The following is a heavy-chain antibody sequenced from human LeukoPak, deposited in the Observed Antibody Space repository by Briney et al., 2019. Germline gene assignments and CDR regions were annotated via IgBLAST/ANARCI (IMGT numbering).Heavy chain of an antibody. D-gene: IGHD6-13*01. CDR2: IYYSGST. V-gene: IGHV4-39*07. CDR3: ARLYSSSWYREGDNWFDP. J-gene: IGHJ5*02. Sequence: TSETLSLTCTVSGGSISSSSYYWGWIRQPPGKGLEWIGSIYYSGSTYYNPSLKSRVTISVDTSKNQFSLKLSSVTAADTAVYYCARLYSSSWYREGDNWFDPWGQGTLVTVSS. CDR1: GGSISSSSYY.